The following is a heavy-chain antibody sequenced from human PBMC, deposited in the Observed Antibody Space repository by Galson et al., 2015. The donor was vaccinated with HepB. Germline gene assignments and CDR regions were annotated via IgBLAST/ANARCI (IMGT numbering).Heavy chain of an antibody. CDR3: AREKRYYYDSSGYYYYYYGMDV. J-gene: IGHJ6*02. D-gene: IGHD3-22*01. CDR1: GGSISSYY. V-gene: IGHV4-59*01. CDR2: IYYSGST. Sequence: LSLTCTVSGGSISSYYWSWIRQPPGKGLEWIGYIYYSGSTNYNPSLKSRVTISVDTSKDQFSLKLSSVTAADTAVYYCAREKRYYYDSSGYYYYYYGMDVWGQGTTVTVSS.